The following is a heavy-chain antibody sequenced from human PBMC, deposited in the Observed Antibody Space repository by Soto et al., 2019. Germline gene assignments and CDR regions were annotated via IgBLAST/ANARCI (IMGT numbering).Heavy chain of an antibody. CDR2: FDPEEGET. CDR1: GYTLTELS. CDR3: ATSGGFGDLTTRNFDY. V-gene: IGHV1-24*01. Sequence: QVQLVQSGAEVKKPGASVTVSCKVSGYTLTELSMHWVRQAPGKGLEWMGGFDPEEGETIYAQKFQGRVTMTEDTSTDTAYMELSSLRSEDTAVYYCATSGGFGDLTTRNFDYWGQGTLVTVSS. J-gene: IGHJ4*02. D-gene: IGHD3-10*01.